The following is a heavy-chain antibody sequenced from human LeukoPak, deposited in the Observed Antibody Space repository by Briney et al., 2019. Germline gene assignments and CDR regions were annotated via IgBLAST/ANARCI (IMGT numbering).Heavy chain of an antibody. CDR1: GFTFSSYA. V-gene: IGHV3-64*01. CDR2: ISSNGGST. J-gene: IGHJ4*02. D-gene: IGHD4/OR15-4a*01. Sequence: PGGSLRLSCAASGFTFSSYAMHWVRQAPGKGLEYVSAISSNGGSTYYANFVKGRFTISRDNSKNTLYLQMGSLRAEDMAVYYCARGAHKRDDYGGFFDYWGQGTLVTVSS. CDR3: ARGAHKRDDYGGFFDY.